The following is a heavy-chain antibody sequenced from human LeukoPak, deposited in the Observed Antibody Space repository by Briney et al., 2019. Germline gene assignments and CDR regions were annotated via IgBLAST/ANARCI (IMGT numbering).Heavy chain of an antibody. Sequence: PGGSLRLSCAASGFTFSSYSMNWVRQAPGKGLEWVSCISSSSSYVYYADSLKGRFTISRDNARNSLYLQMNSLRAEDTTVYYCARAIVMGAAYYFDYWGQGTLVTVSS. J-gene: IGHJ4*02. CDR1: GFTFSSYS. D-gene: IGHD1-26*01. V-gene: IGHV3-21*01. CDR2: ISSSSSYV. CDR3: ARAIVMGAAYYFDY.